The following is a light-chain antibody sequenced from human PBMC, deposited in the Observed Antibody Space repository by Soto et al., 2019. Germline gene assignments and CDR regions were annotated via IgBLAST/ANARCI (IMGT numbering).Light chain of an antibody. CDR3: CSFADFTYV. J-gene: IGLJ1*01. V-gene: IGLV2-23*02. CDR2: EVT. CDR1: SSDIGSYEL. Sequence: QSGLTQPASVSGSPGQSITISCTGTSSDIGSYELVSWYQQHPGTAPKLIIYEVTKRPSGVSTRFSGSKSGNTASLTISGLQAVDEADYYCCSFADFTYVFGSGKKVTVL.